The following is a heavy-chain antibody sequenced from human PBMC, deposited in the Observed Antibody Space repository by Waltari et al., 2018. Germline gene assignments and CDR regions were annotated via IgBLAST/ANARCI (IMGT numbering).Heavy chain of an antibody. CDR2: WDHEERKT. D-gene: IGHD2-21*01. Sequence: QVQLAQSGPEVRTPGASVKVSCQVSGYRLPDFPIYWVRQAPGTGLEWVGTWDHEERKTTYAHKVRDRVTLTEDTSTDTSFMELTRLTSDDTSLYYCATGPHIDLNYFHYWGQGSLVSVSS. V-gene: IGHV1-24*01. CDR3: ATGPHIDLNYFHY. J-gene: IGHJ4*02. CDR1: GYRLPDFP.